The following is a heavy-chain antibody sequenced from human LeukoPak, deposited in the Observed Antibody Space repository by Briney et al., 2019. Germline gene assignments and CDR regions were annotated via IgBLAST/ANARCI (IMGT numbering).Heavy chain of an antibody. J-gene: IGHJ4*02. CDR3: VSVLTVTFDS. V-gene: IGHV3-33*01. D-gene: IGHD4-17*01. CDR2: VWSDGNGK. CDR1: GFTLSTYG. Sequence: GGSLRLSCAASGFTLSTYGMHWVRQAPGKGLEWVALVWSDGNGKFYADSVKGRFTISRDNSKNTVYLQMNSLRAEDTAVYYCVSVLTVTFDSWGQGTLVTVSS.